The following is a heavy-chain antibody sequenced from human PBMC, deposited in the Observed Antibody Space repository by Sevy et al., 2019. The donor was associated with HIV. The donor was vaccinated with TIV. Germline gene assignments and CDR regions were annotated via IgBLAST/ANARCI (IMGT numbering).Heavy chain of an antibody. J-gene: IGHJ4*02. D-gene: IGHD2-21*02. CDR1: GGNFRNYV. CDR3: ARLYPCGGACYYFDS. Sequence: AAVKVSCKASGGNFRNYVISWVRQAPRQGLEWMGGIIPTSGTANYAQKFQGRVTIIADESTSTAYMELSSLRSEDTAVYYCARLYPCGGACYYFDSWGQGTLVTVSS. CDR2: IIPTSGTA. V-gene: IGHV1-69*13.